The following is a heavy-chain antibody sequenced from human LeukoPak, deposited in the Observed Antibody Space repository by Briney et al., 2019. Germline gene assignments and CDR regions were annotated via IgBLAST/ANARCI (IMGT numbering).Heavy chain of an antibody. V-gene: IGHV4-59*01. Sequence: SETLSLTCTVSGGSFISYDWSWIRQPPGKGLEWIGHIFYSGSTDYNPSLKSRVTISVDTSKNQFSLKLSSVTAADTAVYYCAKGYSYGSFDYWGQGTLVTVSS. CDR1: GGSFISYD. D-gene: IGHD5-18*01. CDR3: AKGYSYGSFDY. CDR2: IFYSGST. J-gene: IGHJ4*02.